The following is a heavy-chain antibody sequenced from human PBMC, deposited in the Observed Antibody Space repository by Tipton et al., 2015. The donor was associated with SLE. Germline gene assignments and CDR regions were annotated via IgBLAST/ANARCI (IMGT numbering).Heavy chain of an antibody. V-gene: IGHV4-59*08. D-gene: IGHD3-10*01. J-gene: IGHJ6*02. CDR1: GGSISGYY. Sequence: TLSLTCTVSGGSISGYYWSWIRQPPGKGLEWIGYVCNSVSTNYDPSLKSRGTISVDTSKNHFSLELTSVTAADTAVYYCARQRLRLLSPLDAWGQGTTVTVS. CDR2: VCNSVST. CDR3: ARQRLRLLSPLDA.